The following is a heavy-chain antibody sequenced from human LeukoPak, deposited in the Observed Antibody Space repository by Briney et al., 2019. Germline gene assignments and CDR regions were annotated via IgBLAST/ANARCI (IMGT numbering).Heavy chain of an antibody. CDR1: GFTFSSYW. Sequence: GGSLRLSCAASGFTFSSYWMSWVRQAPGKGLEWVANIKQDGSEKYYVDSVKGRFTISRDNAKNSLYLQMNSLRAEDTAVYYCARDPGGARFYDFWSGYSRATSRYMDVWGKGTTVTVSS. J-gene: IGHJ6*03. CDR3: ARDPGGARFYDFWSGYSRATSRYMDV. D-gene: IGHD3-3*01. CDR2: IKQDGSEK. V-gene: IGHV3-7*01.